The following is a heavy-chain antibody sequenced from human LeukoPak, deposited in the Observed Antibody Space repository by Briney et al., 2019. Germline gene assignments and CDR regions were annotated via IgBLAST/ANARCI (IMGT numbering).Heavy chain of an antibody. CDR3: ARYSYGRWFDP. J-gene: IGHJ5*02. V-gene: IGHV4-39*07. CDR2: IYYSGST. CDR1: GGSISSSSYY. D-gene: IGHD5-18*01. Sequence: KASETLSLTCTVSGGSISSSSYYWGWIRQPPGKGLEWIGSIYYSGSTYYNPSLKSRVTISVDTSKNQFSLKLSSVTAADTAVYYCARYSYGRWFDPWGQGTLVTVSS.